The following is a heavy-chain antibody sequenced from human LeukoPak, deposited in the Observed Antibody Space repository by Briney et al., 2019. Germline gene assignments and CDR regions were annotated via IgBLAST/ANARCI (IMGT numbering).Heavy chain of an antibody. D-gene: IGHD3-3*02. Sequence: GGSLRLSCAASGFTFSSYWMHWVRQAPGKGLVWVSRINSDGSSTSYADSVKGRFTMSRDNSKNSLFLQMNSLRAEDTAVYYCARIGSAAFTDYWGQGTLVTVSS. CDR1: GFTFSSYW. CDR3: ARIGSAAFTDY. CDR2: INSDGSST. V-gene: IGHV3-74*01. J-gene: IGHJ4*02.